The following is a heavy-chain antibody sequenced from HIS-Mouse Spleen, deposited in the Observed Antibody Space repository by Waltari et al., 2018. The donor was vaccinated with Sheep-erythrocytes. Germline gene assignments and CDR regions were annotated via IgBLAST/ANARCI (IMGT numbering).Heavy chain of an antibody. J-gene: IGHJ4*02. CDR3: AKDISRNIVVVPAAVGDY. V-gene: IGHV3-9*01. CDR1: GFSLDDYA. D-gene: IGHD2-2*01. CDR2: IIWNSGRI. Sequence: EVQLVESGGGLVQPGRSLRLSCAASGFSLDDYAMHLVRQAPGKGMYGVSGIIWNSGRIGYADSVKGRFTISRDTAKNSLYLQMNSLRAEDTALYYCAKDISRNIVVVPAAVGDYWGQGTLVTVSS.